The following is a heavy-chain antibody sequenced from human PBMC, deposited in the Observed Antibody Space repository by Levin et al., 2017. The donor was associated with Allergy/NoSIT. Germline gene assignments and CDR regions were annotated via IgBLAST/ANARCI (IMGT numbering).Heavy chain of an antibody. CDR1: GFTLSNYW. V-gene: IGHV3-7*04. CDR3: ARYYCGAACYSFDY. CDR2: IRQDGNEM. Sequence: GESLKISCVVSGFTLSNYWMSWVRQAPGKGPEWVANIRQDGNEMYYVDSVKGRFTISRDNAKNSLYLQMNSLRAEDTAVYYCARYYCGAACYSFDYWGQGTLVTVSS. D-gene: IGHD2-21*02. J-gene: IGHJ4*02.